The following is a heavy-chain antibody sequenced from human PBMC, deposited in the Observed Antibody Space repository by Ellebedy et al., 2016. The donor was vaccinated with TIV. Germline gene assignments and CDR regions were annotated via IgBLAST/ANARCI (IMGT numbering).Heavy chain of an antibody. D-gene: IGHD3-22*01. CDR3: ARLEGDTSGYYLSDYFFYGMDV. V-gene: IGHV5-51*01. J-gene: IGHJ6*02. CDR2: INAGDSDT. CDR1: GYSFTKYW. Sequence: GESLKISCKGSGYSFTKYWIGWVRQMPGKGLEWMGIINAGDSDTRYSPSFEGQVTISVDKSISTAYLQWSSLQASDTAIYYCARLEGDTSGYYLSDYFFYGMDVWGQGTTVTVSS.